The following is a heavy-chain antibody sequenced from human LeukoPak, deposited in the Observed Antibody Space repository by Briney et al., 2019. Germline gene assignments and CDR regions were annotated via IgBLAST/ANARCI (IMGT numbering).Heavy chain of an antibody. J-gene: IGHJ6*02. CDR3: AEGGVPGYYYGMDV. CDR1: GGTFISYA. D-gene: IGHD2-8*01. CDR2: IIPLFGTA. V-gene: IGHV1-69*13. Sequence: SVKVSCKASGGTFISYAISWVRQAPGQGLEWMGGIIPLFGTANYAQKFQGRVTITADESTSTAYMELSSLRSEDTAVYYCAEGGVPGYYYGMDVWGQGTTVTVSS.